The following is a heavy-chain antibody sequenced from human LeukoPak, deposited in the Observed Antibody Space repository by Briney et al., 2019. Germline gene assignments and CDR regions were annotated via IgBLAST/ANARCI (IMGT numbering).Heavy chain of an antibody. J-gene: IGHJ4*02. CDR3: ARDRGAYYYDSSGYYYDY. Sequence: SETLSLTCTVSGYSISSGYYWGWIRQPPGKGLEWIGSIYYSGSTYYNPSLKSRVTISVDTSKNQFSLKLSSVTAADTAVYYCARDRGAYYYDSSGYYYDYWGQGTLVTVSS. D-gene: IGHD3-22*01. V-gene: IGHV4-38-2*02. CDR2: IYYSGST. CDR1: GYSISSGYY.